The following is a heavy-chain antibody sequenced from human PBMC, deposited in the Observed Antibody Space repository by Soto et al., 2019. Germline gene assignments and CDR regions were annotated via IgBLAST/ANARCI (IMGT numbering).Heavy chain of an antibody. J-gene: IGHJ5*02. CDR1: GFTFSNYA. Sequence: GGSLRLSCAASGFTFSNYAVHWVRQAPGKGLEWVAAISYDGSNKYYTDSVKGRFTISRDNSKSTLYLQMNSLRPEDTAVYYCARGPSVYCSSSSCSPFDPWGQGTLVTVSS. CDR2: ISYDGSNK. CDR3: ARGPSVYCSSSSCSPFDP. D-gene: IGHD2-2*01. V-gene: IGHV3-30-3*01.